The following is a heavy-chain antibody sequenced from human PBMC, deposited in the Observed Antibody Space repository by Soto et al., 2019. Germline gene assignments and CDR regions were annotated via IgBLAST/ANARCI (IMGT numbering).Heavy chain of an antibody. J-gene: IGHJ4*02. CDR2: ISSSGGTT. Sequence: GGSLRLSCAVSGFTFSSFAMSWVRQAPGKGLEWVSVISSSGGTTYYADSVKGRFTISRDNSKNTLYLQMNSLRAEDTAVYYCARDYSSACDYWGQGTLVTVS. D-gene: IGHD4-4*01. CDR1: GFTFSSFA. CDR3: ARDYSSACDY. V-gene: IGHV3-23*01.